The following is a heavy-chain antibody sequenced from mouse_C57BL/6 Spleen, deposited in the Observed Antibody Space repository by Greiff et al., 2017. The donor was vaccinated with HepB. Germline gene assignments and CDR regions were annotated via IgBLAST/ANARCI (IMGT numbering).Heavy chain of an antibody. D-gene: IGHD1-2*01. CDR2: IDPNSGGT. CDR3: ARSLLRVRGYFDV. J-gene: IGHJ1*03. V-gene: IGHV1-72*01. CDR1: GYTFTSYW. Sequence: QQSCKASGYTFTSYWMHWVKQRPGRGLEWIGRIDPNSGGTKYNEKFKSKATLTVDKPSSTAYMQLSSLTSEDSAVYYCARSLLRVRGYFDVWGTGTTVTVSS.